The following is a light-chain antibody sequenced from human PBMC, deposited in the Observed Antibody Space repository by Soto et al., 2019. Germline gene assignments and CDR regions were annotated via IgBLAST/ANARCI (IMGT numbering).Light chain of an antibody. V-gene: IGLV1-44*01. J-gene: IGLJ2*01. CDR2: NNN. Sequence: QSVLTQPPSASGTPGQRVTISCSGSSSNIGGHTVNWYQQLPGTAPKLLIYNNNQRPSGVPDRFSGSKSGTSASLAISGLQSEDEADYYCAAWDDSLNGPLFGGGTKVTVL. CDR3: AAWDDSLNGPL. CDR1: SSNIGGHT.